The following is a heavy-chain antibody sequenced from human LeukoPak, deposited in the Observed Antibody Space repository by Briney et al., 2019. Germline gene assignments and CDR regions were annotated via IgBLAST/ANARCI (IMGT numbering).Heavy chain of an antibody. CDR2: ISSSSSYI. V-gene: IGHV3-21*01. D-gene: IGHD1-1*01. CDR1: GFTFSSYS. Sequence: GGSLRLSCAASGFTFSSYSMNWVRQAPGKGLEWVSSISSSSSYIYYADSVKGRFTISRDNAKNSLYLQMNSLRAEDTAVHYCARGRNGGADAFDIWGQGTMVTVSS. CDR3: ARGRNGGADAFDI. J-gene: IGHJ3*02.